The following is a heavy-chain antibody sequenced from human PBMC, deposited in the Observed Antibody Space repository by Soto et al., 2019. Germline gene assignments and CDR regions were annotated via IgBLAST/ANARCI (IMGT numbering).Heavy chain of an antibody. CDR2: MNPNSGNT. CDR1: GYTFTSYD. D-gene: IGHD6-19*01. Sequence: EASVKVSCKASGYTFTSYDVDWVRQATGQGLEWMGWMNPNSGNTGYAQKFQGRVTMTRNTSISTAYMELSSLRSEDTAVYYCARVDSSGWLENFDYWGQGTLVTVSS. J-gene: IGHJ4*02. V-gene: IGHV1-8*01. CDR3: ARVDSSGWLENFDY.